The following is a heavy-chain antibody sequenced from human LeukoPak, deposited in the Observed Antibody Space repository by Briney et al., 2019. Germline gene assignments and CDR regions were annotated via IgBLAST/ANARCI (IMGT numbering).Heavy chain of an antibody. CDR1: GGSISSGGYS. CDR2: IYYSGST. CDR3: ARRSIAAAGPQFDP. Sequence: SETLSLTCAVSGGSISSGGYSWSWIRQPPGKGLEWIGYIYYSGSTYYNPSLKSRVTISVDTSKNQFSLKLSSVTAADTAVYYCARRSIAAAGPQFDPWGQGTLVTVSS. V-gene: IGHV4-30-4*07. J-gene: IGHJ5*02. D-gene: IGHD6-13*01.